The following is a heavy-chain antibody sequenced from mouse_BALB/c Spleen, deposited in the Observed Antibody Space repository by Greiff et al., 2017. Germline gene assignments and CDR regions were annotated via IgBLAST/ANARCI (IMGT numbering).Heavy chain of an antibody. CDR2: INPSNGGT. Sequence: QVQLKESGAELVKPGASVKLSCKASGYTFTSYYMYWVKQRPGQGLEWIGEINPSNGGTNFNEKFKSKATLTVDKSSSTAYMQLSSLTSEDSAVYYCTRNTMITRGWFAYWGQGTLVTVSA. CDR1: GYTFTSYY. D-gene: IGHD2-4*01. CDR3: TRNTMITRGWFAY. V-gene: IGHV1S81*02. J-gene: IGHJ3*01.